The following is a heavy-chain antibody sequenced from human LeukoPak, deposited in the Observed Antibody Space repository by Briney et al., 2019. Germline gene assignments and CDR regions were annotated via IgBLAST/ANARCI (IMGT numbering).Heavy chain of an antibody. D-gene: IGHD2-15*01. CDR3: ASSNYCSGGSCYFDY. V-gene: IGHV5-51*01. CDR2: IYPGDSDT. Sequence: GESPKISCKGSGYSFTSYWIGWVRQMPGKGLEWMGIIYPGDSDTRYSPSFQGQVTISADKSISTAYLQWSSLKASDTAMYYCASSNYCSGGSCYFDYWGQGTLVTVSS. CDR1: GYSFTSYW. J-gene: IGHJ4*02.